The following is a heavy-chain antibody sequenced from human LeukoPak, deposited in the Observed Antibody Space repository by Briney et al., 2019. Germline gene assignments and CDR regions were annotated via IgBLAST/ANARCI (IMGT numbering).Heavy chain of an antibody. J-gene: IGHJ4*02. D-gene: IGHD3-10*01. Sequence: PSETLSLTCAVYGGSFSGYYWSWLRQPPGKGLEWIGEINHSGSTNYNPSLKSRVTISVDTSKNQFSLKLSSVTAADTAVYYCARQSYYGPVYFDYWGQGTLVTVSS. CDR1: GGSFSGYY. CDR3: ARQSYYGPVYFDY. CDR2: INHSGST. V-gene: IGHV4-34*01.